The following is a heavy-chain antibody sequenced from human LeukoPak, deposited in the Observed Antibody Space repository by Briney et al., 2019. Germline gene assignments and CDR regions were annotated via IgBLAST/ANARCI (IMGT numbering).Heavy chain of an antibody. D-gene: IGHD4-23*01. CDR2: SDGGGSST. CDR1: GFTLSNHW. Sequence: GGSLRLSCAASGFTLSNHWMHWVRQVPGEGLVWVSRSDGGGSSTSYADSVKGRFSISRDNARNTLYLQMNSLRVEDTAVYYCARGPGSTGGAYVGDYWGHGTLVTVSS. J-gene: IGHJ4*01. CDR3: ARGPGSTGGAYVGDY. V-gene: IGHV3-74*01.